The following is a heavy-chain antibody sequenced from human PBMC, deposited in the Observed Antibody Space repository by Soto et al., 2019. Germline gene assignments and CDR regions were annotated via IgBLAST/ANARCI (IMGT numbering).Heavy chain of an antibody. CDR2: INGDGSSA. Sequence: EVQLVESGGGLVQPGGSLRLSCAASGFTFNSYWMHWVRQAPGKGLVWVSRINGDGSSADYADSVKGRFTVSRDNAKNTQYLQMNSLRAEDTAVYFCTRDERWLQRHVPFDMWGQGTVVTVSS. D-gene: IGHD5-12*01. J-gene: IGHJ3*02. CDR3: TRDERWLQRHVPFDM. CDR1: GFTFNSYW. V-gene: IGHV3-74*01.